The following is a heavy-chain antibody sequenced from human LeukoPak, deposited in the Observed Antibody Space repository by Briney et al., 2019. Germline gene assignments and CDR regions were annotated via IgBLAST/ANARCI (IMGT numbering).Heavy chain of an antibody. CDR3: ARSYDSSGYYYGHFDY. D-gene: IGHD3-22*01. J-gene: IGHJ4*02. Sequence: SETLSLTCTVSGGSISSYYWSWIRQPAGKGLEWIGRIYTSGSTNYNPSLKSRVTMSVDTSKNQFSLKLSSVTAADTAVYYCARSYDSSGYYYGHFDYWGQGTLVTVSS. CDR1: GGSISSYY. V-gene: IGHV4-4*07. CDR2: IYTSGST.